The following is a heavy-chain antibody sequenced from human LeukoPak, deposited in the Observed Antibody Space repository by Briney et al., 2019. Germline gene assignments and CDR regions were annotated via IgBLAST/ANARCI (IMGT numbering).Heavy chain of an antibody. CDR1: ENTFSSYY. Sequence: ASVKVSCKASENTFSSYYMHWVRQAPGQGLEWMGIINPSGGSTSYAQKFQGRVTMTRDTSTSTVYMELSSLRSEDTAVYYCATDKVRFIGIGYGDFDAFDIWGQGTMVTVSS. V-gene: IGHV1-46*01. CDR3: ATDKVRFIGIGYGDFDAFDI. J-gene: IGHJ3*02. D-gene: IGHD4-17*01. CDR2: INPSGGST.